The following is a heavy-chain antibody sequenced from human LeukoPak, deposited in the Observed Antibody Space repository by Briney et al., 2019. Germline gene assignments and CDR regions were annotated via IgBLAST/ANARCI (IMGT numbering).Heavy chain of an antibody. D-gene: IGHD6-19*01. Sequence: GGSLRLSCAASGFTFSSHWMTWIRQAPGKGLEWVASIKKDVGEKFYVDSVKGRFTISRDNAKNSLYLQMSSLRAEDTAVYYCARVPPQWLPNRDAFDIWGQGTMVTVSS. CDR1: GFTFSSHW. CDR3: ARVPPQWLPNRDAFDI. CDR2: IKKDVGEK. J-gene: IGHJ3*02. V-gene: IGHV3-7*01.